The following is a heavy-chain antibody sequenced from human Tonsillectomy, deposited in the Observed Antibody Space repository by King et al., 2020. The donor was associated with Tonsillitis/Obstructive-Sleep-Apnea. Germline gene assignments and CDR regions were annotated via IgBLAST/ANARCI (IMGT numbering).Heavy chain of an antibody. CDR3: AGLVGATN. CDR2: MYYSGRT. CDR1: GGSISSSSYY. D-gene: IGHD1-26*01. J-gene: IGHJ4*02. Sequence: LQLQESGPGLVKPSETLSLTCTVSGGSISSSSYYWGWIRQPPGKGLEWIGSMYYSGRTYHNPSLKSRATISVDTSKNQFSLKPSSVTAAETAVYYCAGLVGATNWGQGTLVTVSS. V-gene: IGHV4-39*01.